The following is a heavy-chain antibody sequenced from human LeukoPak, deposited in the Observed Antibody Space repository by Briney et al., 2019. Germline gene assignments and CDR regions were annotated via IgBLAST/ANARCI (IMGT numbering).Heavy chain of an antibody. CDR3: AKDAVTALAGYYYYMDV. Sequence: GASVKVSCKASGYTFTSYDINWVRQATGQGLEWMGWMNPNSGNTGYAQKFQGRVTMTRNTSISTAYMELSSLRSEDTAVYYCAKDAVTALAGYYYYMDVWGKGTMVTVSS. CDR1: GYTFTSYD. CDR2: MNPNSGNT. J-gene: IGHJ6*03. D-gene: IGHD6-19*01. V-gene: IGHV1-8*01.